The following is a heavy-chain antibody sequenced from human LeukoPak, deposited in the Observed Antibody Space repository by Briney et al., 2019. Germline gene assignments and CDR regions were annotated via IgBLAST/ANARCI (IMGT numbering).Heavy chain of an antibody. V-gene: IGHV5-51*01. CDR1: GYSFTSYW. D-gene: IGHD6-6*01. CDR2: IYPGDSET. J-gene: IGHJ5*02. CDR3: ARLESSSTSGRFDP. Sequence: GESLKISCKGSGYSFTSYWIGWVRQMPGKGLEWMGIIYPGDSETRYSPSFQGQVTISADKSISTAYLQWTSLKASDTAMYYCARLESSSTSGRFDPWGQGTLVTVSS.